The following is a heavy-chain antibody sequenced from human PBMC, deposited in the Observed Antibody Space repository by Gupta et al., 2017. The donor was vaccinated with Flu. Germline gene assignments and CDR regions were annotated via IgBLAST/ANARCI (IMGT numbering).Heavy chain of an antibody. CDR1: GFTFRSYW. CDR3: ARNRGWQQFDY. J-gene: IGHJ4*02. Sequence: EEQLVESGGGLVQPGGSLRLSCAAAGFTFRSYWMDWVRQAPGKGLEWVANMAADDSVKNYADSVKGRFTISRDDAKDSLYLQMNSLRAEDTAVYYCARNRGWQQFDYWGQGALVTVSS. V-gene: IGHV3-7*01. CDR2: MAADDSVK. D-gene: IGHD5-24*01.